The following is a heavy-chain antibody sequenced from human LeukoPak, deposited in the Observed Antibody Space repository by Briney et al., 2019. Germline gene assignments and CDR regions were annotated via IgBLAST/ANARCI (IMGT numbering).Heavy chain of an antibody. D-gene: IGHD2/OR15-2a*01. CDR2: IRYDGSNK. Sequence: GGSLRLSCAASGFTFSSYGMHWVRQAPGKGLEWVAFIRYDGSNKYYADSVKGRFTISRDNSKNTLYLQMNSLRAEDTAVYYCAKDRRLNIWLYYFDYWGQGTLVTVSS. J-gene: IGHJ4*02. V-gene: IGHV3-30*02. CDR1: GFTFSSYG. CDR3: AKDRRLNIWLYYFDY.